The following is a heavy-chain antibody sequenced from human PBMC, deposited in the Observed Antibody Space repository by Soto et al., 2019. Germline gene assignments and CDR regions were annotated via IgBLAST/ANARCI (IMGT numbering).Heavy chain of an antibody. V-gene: IGHV3-48*01. CDR3: ATPTYYYDSTGPRAY. J-gene: IGHJ4*02. CDR1: GFTFSTYS. Sequence: GGSLRLSCAASGFTFSTYSMNWVRQAPGKGLEWVSYISSSSSTIFYTDSVKGRFTVSRDNAKNSLYLQMNSLRADDTAVYYCATPTYYYDSTGPRAYWGQETLVTVSS. D-gene: IGHD3-22*01. CDR2: ISSSSSTI.